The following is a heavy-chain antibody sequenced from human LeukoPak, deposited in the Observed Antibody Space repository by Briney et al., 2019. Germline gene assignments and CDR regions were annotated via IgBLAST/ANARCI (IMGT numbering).Heavy chain of an antibody. CDR2: INPNSGGT. CDR3: ARAAAAGTINFDY. CDR1: GYTFTGYY. J-gene: IGHJ4*02. Sequence: GASVKVSCKASGYTFTGYYMHWVRQAPGQGREWMGRINPNSGGTNYAQKFQGRVTMTSETSISTTYVELSRLRSDDTAVYYCARAAAAGTINFDYWGQGTLVTVSS. V-gene: IGHV1-2*06. D-gene: IGHD6-13*01.